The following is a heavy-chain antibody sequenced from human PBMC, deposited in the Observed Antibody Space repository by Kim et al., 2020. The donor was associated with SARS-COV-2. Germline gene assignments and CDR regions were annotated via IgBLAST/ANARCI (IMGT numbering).Heavy chain of an antibody. D-gene: IGHD2-15*01. CDR3: ASLYCSGGSCKNWFDP. J-gene: IGHJ5*02. Sequence: ASVKVSCKASGYTFTSYAMNWVRQAPGQGLEWMGWINTNTGNPTYAQGFTGRFVFSLDTSVSTAYLQISSLKAEDTAVYYCASLYCSGGSCKNWFDPWGQGTLVTVSS. V-gene: IGHV7-4-1*02. CDR1: GYTFTSYA. CDR2: INTNTGNP.